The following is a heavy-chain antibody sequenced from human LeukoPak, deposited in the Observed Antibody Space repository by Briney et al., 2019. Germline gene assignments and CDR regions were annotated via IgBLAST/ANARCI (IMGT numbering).Heavy chain of an antibody. CDR2: IKQDGSEK. CDR3: ARGSSGWYPNWFDP. D-gene: IGHD6-19*01. Sequence: GGSLRLSCAASGFTVSRNYMTWVRQAPGKGLEWVANIKQDGSEKYYVDSVKGRFTISRDNAKSSLYLQMNSLRAEDTAVYYCARGSSGWYPNWFDPWGQGTLVTVSS. V-gene: IGHV3-7*04. J-gene: IGHJ5*02. CDR1: GFTVSRNY.